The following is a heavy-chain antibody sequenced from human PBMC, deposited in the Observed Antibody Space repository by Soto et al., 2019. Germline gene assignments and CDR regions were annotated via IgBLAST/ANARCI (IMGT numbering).Heavy chain of an antibody. Sequence: QVQLVQSGPEVKKPGASVQVSCKSSGYTFSSYGITWVRQVPGQGLEWVGWISPYNGDTSYAKKFQDRVTMTTDTTTATTYRERRSLRSDDTAFYYCAREHIMVRGVIPYFDYWGQGTLVTGSS. CDR2: ISPYNGDT. D-gene: IGHD3-10*01. V-gene: IGHV1-18*01. CDR1: GYTFSSYG. CDR3: AREHIMVRGVIPYFDY. J-gene: IGHJ4*02.